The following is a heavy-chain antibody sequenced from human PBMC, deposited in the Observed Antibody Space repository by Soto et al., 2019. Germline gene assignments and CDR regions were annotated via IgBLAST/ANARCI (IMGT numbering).Heavy chain of an antibody. CDR2: INGDGRNT. CDR3: AKTTLGDCSSSSCHGTYYNGMDV. D-gene: IGHD2-2*01. Sequence: EVQVVESGGGLVQPGGSLRLSCAASGFIFSSYWMHWVRQVPGKGPVWVGRINGDGRNTRYTDSVKGRFTISRDNAKNSLYLQMSSLRPEDTALYYCAKTTLGDCSSSSCHGTYYNGMDVWGQGTTVTVSS. CDR1: GFIFSSYW. V-gene: IGHV3-74*01. J-gene: IGHJ6*02.